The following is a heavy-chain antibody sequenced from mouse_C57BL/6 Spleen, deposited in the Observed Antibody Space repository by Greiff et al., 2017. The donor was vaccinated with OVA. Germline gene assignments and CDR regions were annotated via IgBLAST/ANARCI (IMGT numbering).Heavy chain of an antibody. J-gene: IGHJ1*03. CDR2: INPSTGGT. CDR3: ARKGGRGYFDV. D-gene: IGHD3-3*01. CDR1: GYSFTGYY. V-gene: IGHV1-42*01. Sequence: EVQLQQSGPELVKPGASVKISCKASGYSFTGYYMNWVKQSPEKSLEWIGEINPSTGGTTYNQKFKAKATLTVDKSSSTAYMQLKSLTSEDSAGYYWARKGGRGYFDVWGTGTTVTVSS.